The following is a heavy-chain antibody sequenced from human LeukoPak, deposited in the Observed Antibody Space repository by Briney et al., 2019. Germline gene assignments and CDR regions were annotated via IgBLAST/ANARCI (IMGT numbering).Heavy chain of an antibody. CDR2: IYYSGST. J-gene: IGHJ5*02. CDR1: GGSISSYY. Sequence: PSETLSLTCTVSGGSISSYYWSWIRQPPGKGLEWSGYIYYSGSTNYNPSLKSRVTISVDTSKNQFSLKLSSVTAADTAVYYCARFRPDAYYNWFDPWGQGTLVTVSS. D-gene: IGHD3-16*01. CDR3: ARFRPDAYYNWFDP. V-gene: IGHV4-59*01.